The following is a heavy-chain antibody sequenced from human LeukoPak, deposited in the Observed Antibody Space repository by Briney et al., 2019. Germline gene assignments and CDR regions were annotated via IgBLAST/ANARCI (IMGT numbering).Heavy chain of an antibody. D-gene: IGHD3-3*01. CDR3: ANYRTYYDFWSGYSSPEPRPFDY. J-gene: IGHJ4*02. CDR1: GFTFSSYW. CDR2: IKQDGSKK. Sequence: GGSLRLSCAASGFTFSSYWMSWVRQAPGKGLEWVANIKQDGSKKNYVDSVKGRFTISRDNAKNSLYLQMNSLRAEDTAVYYCANYRTYYDFWSGYSSPEPRPFDYWGQGTLVTVSS. V-gene: IGHV3-7*03.